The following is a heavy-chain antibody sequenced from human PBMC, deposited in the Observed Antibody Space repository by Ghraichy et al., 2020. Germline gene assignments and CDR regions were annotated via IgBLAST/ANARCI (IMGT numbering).Heavy chain of an antibody. CDR2: INHSGST. CDR3: ARVRSGGTRPFDY. V-gene: IGHV4-34*01. J-gene: IGHJ4*02. CDR1: GGSFSDYY. Sequence: SETLSLTCAVYGGSFSDYYWSWIRQPPGKGLEWIGEINHSGSTNYNPSLKSRVTISVDTSQNQFSLKLSSVTAADTAVYYCARVRSGGTRPFDYWGQGTLVTVSS. D-gene: IGHD1-7*01.